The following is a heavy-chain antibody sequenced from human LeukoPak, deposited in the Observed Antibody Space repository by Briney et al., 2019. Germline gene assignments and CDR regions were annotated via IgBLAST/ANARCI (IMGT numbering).Heavy chain of an antibody. J-gene: IGHJ4*02. CDR2: INSDGSSI. D-gene: IGHD5-12*01. CDR3: AREGRVSGYDFDC. CDR1: GFTFSSYW. V-gene: IGHV3-74*03. Sequence: GGSLRLSCAASGFTFSSYWMHWVRQAPGKGLVWVSRINSDGSSITYADSVKGRFTISRDDAKNTMYLQMNSLRVEDTAVYYCAREGRVSGYDFDCWGQGTLVTVSS.